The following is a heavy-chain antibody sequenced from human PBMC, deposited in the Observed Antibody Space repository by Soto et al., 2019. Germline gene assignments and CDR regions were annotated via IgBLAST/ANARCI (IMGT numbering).Heavy chain of an antibody. D-gene: IGHD3-22*01. CDR2: ISYDGNKK. CDR1: GFTFSSYG. CDR3: AKDHPVRGYYDSSGYYLPDY. V-gene: IGHV3-30*18. J-gene: IGHJ4*02. Sequence: PGGSLRLSCAASGFTFSSYGIHWVRQAPGKGLEWVAVISYDGNKKYYADPVKGRFTISRDNSKNTLYLQINSLRAEDTAVYYCAKDHPVRGYYDSSGYYLPDYWGQGTLVTVSS.